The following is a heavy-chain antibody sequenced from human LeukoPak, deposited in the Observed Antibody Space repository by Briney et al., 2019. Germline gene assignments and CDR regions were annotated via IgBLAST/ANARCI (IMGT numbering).Heavy chain of an antibody. CDR2: IYYSGST. V-gene: IGHV4-39*01. D-gene: IGHD2/OR15-2a*01. J-gene: IGHJ3*02. CDR1: GGSISSSSYY. Sequence: TSETLSLTCTVSGGSISSSSYYWGWIRQPPGKGLEWIGSIYYSGSTYYNPSLKSRVTISVDTSKNQFSLKLSSVTAADTAVYYCARLILDGGAFDIWGQGTMVTVSS. CDR3: ARLILDGGAFDI.